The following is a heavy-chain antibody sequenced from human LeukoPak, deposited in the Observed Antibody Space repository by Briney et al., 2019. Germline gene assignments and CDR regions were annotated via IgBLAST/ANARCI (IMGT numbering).Heavy chain of an antibody. CDR3: ASTSGWYEPIDY. J-gene: IGHJ4*02. CDR1: GFTFSSYG. Sequence: GRSLRLSCAASGFTFSSYGMHWVRQAPGKGLEWVAVIWYDGSNKYYADSVKGRFTNSRDNSKNTLYLQMNSLRAEDTAVYYCASTSGWYEPIDYWGQGTLVTVSS. D-gene: IGHD6-19*01. CDR2: IWYDGSNK. V-gene: IGHV3-33*01.